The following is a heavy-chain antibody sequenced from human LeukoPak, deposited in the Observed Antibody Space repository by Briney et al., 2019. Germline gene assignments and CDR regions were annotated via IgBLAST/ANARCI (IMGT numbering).Heavy chain of an antibody. CDR3: ARLSLYGVRAFDI. V-gene: IGHV5-51*01. CDR1: GYSFTSYW. Sequence: GESLKISCPGSGYSFTSYWIGWGRQMPGKSLGWMGIIYLGDSDTRYSPSFQGQVTISADKSISTAYLQWSSLKASDTAMYYCARLSLYGVRAFDIWGQGTMVTVSS. J-gene: IGHJ3*02. D-gene: IGHD2-2*02. CDR2: IYLGDSDT.